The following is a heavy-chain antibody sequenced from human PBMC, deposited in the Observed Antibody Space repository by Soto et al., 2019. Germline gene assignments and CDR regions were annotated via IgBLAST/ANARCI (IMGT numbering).Heavy chain of an antibody. CDR2: INHSGST. CDR3: ARGRDGYNS. CDR1: GGSFSGYY. D-gene: IGHD5-12*01. V-gene: IGHV4-34*01. J-gene: IGHJ5*02. Sequence: KTSETLSLTCAVYGGSFSGYYWSWIRQPPGKGLEWIGEINHSGSTNYNPSLKSRVTISVDTSKNQFSLKLSSVTAADTAVYYCARGRDGYNSWGQGTLVTVSS.